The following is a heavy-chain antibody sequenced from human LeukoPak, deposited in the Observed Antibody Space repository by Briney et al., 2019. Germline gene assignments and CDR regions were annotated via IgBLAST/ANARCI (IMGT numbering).Heavy chain of an antibody. D-gene: IGHD2-2*01. V-gene: IGHV3-23*01. Sequence: GVSLRLTCAASGFTFRSYAMSWVRQAPGKGLEWVSAISGSGGSTYYADSVKGRFTISRDNSKNTLYLQMNSLRAEDTAVYYCARDYSYTPYQLLSSYAFDIWGQGTMVTVSS. J-gene: IGHJ3*02. CDR3: ARDYSYTPYQLLSSYAFDI. CDR2: ISGSGGST. CDR1: GFTFRSYA.